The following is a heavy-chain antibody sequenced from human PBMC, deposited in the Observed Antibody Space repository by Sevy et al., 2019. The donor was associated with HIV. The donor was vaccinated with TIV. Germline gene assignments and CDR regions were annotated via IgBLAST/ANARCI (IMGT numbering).Heavy chain of an antibody. D-gene: IGHD2-15*01. CDR3: ARLSFDIVVVVAATARSVDY. CDR2: IYYSGST. CDR1: GGSIRSSSYY. Sequence: SETLSLTCTVSGGSIRSSSYYWGWIRQPPGKGLEWIGSIYYSGSTYYNPSLKSRVTISVDTSKNQFSLKLSSVTAADTAVYYCARLSFDIVVVVAATARSVDYWGQGTLVTVSS. J-gene: IGHJ4*02. V-gene: IGHV4-39*01.